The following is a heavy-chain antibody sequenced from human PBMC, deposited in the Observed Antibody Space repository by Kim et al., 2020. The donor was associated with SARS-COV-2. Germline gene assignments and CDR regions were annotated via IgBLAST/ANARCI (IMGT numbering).Heavy chain of an antibody. Sequence: GGSLRLSCAASGFTFSNYSMHWVRQAPGKGLEWVAGINSDGSNKYYADSVRGRFTISRDNAKSTLYLQMNSLRAEDTAVYYCARDMACSVGGDCWGQGT. V-gene: IGHV3-74*01. D-gene: IGHD3-10*01. J-gene: IGHJ4*02. CDR2: INSDGSNK. CDR1: GFTFSNYS. CDR3: ARDMACSVGGDC.